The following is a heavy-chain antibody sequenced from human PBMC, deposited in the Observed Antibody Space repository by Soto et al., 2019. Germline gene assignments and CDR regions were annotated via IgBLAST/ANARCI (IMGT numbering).Heavy chain of an antibody. CDR3: ARVRVSGYEFDP. D-gene: IGHD5-12*01. CDR2: INPDGRTT. V-gene: IGHV3-74*01. CDR1: GFTFSSYW. Sequence: EAQLVESGGGLVQPGGSLRLSCAASGFTFSSYWMHWVRQAPGKGLVWVSRINPDGRTTNYADSVKGRFTISRDDANDTLFLQMNSLRAEDTAVYYCARVRVSGYEFDPWGQGTLITVSS. J-gene: IGHJ5*02.